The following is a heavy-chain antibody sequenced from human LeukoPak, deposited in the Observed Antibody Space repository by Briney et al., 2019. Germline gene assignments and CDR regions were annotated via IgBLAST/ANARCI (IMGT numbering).Heavy chain of an antibody. CDR3: ARWGKAAVPPNYFYYYYMDV. V-gene: IGHV4-61*05. J-gene: IGHJ6*03. CDR2: INYSGHT. D-gene: IGHD6-13*01. Sequence: KASETLSLTCTVSGGSISSSSYYWGWIRQPPGKGLEWIGYINYSGHTNYNPSLKSRVTMSVDTSKNQFSLRLSSVTAADTAVYYCARWGKAAVPPNYFYYYYMDVWGKGTTVTISS. CDR1: GGSISSSSYY.